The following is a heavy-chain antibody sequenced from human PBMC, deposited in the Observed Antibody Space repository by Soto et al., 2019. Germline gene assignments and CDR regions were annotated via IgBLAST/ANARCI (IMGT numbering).Heavy chain of an antibody. CDR3: ARGPGGYSYGWPSSYYYYGMDV. CDR2: INHSGST. V-gene: IGHV4-34*01. Sequence: QVQLQQWGAGLLKPSETLSLTCAVYGGSFSGYYWSWIRQPPGKGLEWIGEINHSGSTNYNPSLKSRVTISVDTSKNQFSLKLSSVTAADTAVYYCARGPGGYSYGWPSSYYYYGMDVWGQGTTVTVSS. CDR1: GGSFSGYY. D-gene: IGHD5-18*01. J-gene: IGHJ6*02.